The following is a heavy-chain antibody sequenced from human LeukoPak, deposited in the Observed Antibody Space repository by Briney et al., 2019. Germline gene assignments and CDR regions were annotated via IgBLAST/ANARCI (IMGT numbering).Heavy chain of an antibody. CDR1: GFTFSSYA. Sequence: GGSLRLSCTASGFTFSSYAMNWVRQAPGKGLGWVSGISAGGTFTYYADSVKGRFTIFRDNSRNTLYLQMNSLRADDTAVYYCAKDLDYTTYAYYFDYWGQGTLVTVSS. CDR2: ISAGGTFT. CDR3: AKDLDYTTYAYYFDY. J-gene: IGHJ4*02. V-gene: IGHV3-23*01. D-gene: IGHD4-11*01.